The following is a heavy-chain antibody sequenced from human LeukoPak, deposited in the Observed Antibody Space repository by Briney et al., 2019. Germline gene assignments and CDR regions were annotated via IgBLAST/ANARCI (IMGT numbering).Heavy chain of an antibody. J-gene: IGHJ4*02. Sequence: GCSVKVSCKASGGTFSSYAISWVRQAPGQGLEWMGRIIPILGIANYAQKFQGRVTITADKSTSTAYMELSSLRSEDTAVYYCAEKRDYGDYIFDYWGQGTLVTVSS. D-gene: IGHD4-17*01. CDR3: AEKRDYGDYIFDY. CDR1: GGTFSSYA. V-gene: IGHV1-69*04. CDR2: IIPILGIA.